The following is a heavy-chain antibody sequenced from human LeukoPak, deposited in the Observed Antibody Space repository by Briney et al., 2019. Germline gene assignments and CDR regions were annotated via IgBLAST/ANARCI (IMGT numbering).Heavy chain of an antibody. Sequence: SETLSLTCTVSGGSISSYYWSWIRQPPGKGLEWIGYIYYSGSTNYNPSLKSRVTISVDTSKNQFSLKLSSVTAANTAVYYCAGGRTRAFDIWGQGTMVTVSS. CDR3: AGGRTRAFDI. D-gene: IGHD3-16*01. V-gene: IGHV4-59*01. CDR2: IYYSGST. J-gene: IGHJ3*02. CDR1: GGSISSYY.